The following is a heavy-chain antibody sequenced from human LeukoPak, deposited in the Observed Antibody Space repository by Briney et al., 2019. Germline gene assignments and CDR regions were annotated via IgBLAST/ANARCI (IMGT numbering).Heavy chain of an antibody. CDR2: IYYSGST. D-gene: IGHD7-27*01. V-gene: IGHV4-59*08. J-gene: IGHJ4*02. CDR1: GGSISSYY. CDR3: ARQGTGDEFILFDY. Sequence: PSETLSLTCTVSGGSISSYYWSWIRQPPGKGLEWIGYIYYSGSTNYNPSLKSRVTISVDTSKNQFSLKLSSVTAADTAVYYCARQGTGDEFILFDYWGQGTLVTVSS.